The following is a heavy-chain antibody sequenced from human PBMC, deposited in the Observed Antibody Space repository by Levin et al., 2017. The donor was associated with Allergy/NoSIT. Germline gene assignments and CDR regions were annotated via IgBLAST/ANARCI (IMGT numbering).Heavy chain of an antibody. CDR3: TKYVPTGATSPRYFDY. Sequence: GGFLRLSCAASGFTFTSYAMSWVRQAPGKGLEWVSTISIGGGSTYYADSVKGRFTISRDNSKNTLYLQMNSLRAEDTALYYCTKYVPTGATSPRYFDYWGQGTLVTVSS. V-gene: IGHV3-23*01. CDR1: GFTFTSYA. J-gene: IGHJ4*02. CDR2: ISIGGGST. D-gene: IGHD1-1*01.